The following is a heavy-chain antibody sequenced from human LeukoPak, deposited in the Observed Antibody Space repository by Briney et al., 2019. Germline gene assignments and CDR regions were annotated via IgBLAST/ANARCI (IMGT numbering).Heavy chain of an antibody. CDR3: ALTFLGYCSGGSCYGWFDP. CDR2: IIPIFGTA. Sequence: GASVKVSCKASGGTFSSYAISWVRQAPGQGLEWMGGIIPIFGTANYAQKFQGRVTITADESTSTAYMELSSLRSEDTAVYHCALTFLGYCSGGSCYGWFDPWGQGTLVTVSS. V-gene: IGHV1-69*13. J-gene: IGHJ5*02. D-gene: IGHD2-15*01. CDR1: GGTFSSYA.